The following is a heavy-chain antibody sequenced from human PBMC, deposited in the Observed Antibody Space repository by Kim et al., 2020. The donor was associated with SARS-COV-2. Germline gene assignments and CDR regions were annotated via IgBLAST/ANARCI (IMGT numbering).Heavy chain of an antibody. CDR3: ARVYYYGSGSYYFIDY. J-gene: IGHJ4*02. Sequence: VRGRFTIPRDNAKNSLYLQMNSLRAEDTAVYYCARVYYYGSGSYYFIDYWGQGTLVTVSS. V-gene: IGHV3-21*01. D-gene: IGHD3-10*01.